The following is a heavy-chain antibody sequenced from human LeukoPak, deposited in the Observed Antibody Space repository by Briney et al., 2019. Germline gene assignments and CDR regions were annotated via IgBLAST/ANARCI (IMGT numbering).Heavy chain of an antibody. CDR3: ARDGEVPAATMWLNYYYMDV. CDR2: IYTSGST. J-gene: IGHJ6*03. D-gene: IGHD2-2*01. V-gene: IGHV4-4*07. Sequence: SETLSLTCTVSGGSISSYYWSWIRQPAGKGLEWIGRIYTSGSTNYNPSLKSRVTMSVDTSKNQFSLKLSSVTAADTAVYYCARDGEVPAATMWLNYYYMDVWGKGTTVTVSS. CDR1: GGSISSYY.